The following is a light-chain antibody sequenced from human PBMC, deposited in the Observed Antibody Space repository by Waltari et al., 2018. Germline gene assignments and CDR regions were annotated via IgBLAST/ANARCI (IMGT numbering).Light chain of an antibody. CDR2: EDN. V-gene: IGLV6-57*02. CDR1: SGSVASNY. CDR3: QSYDSSNVV. J-gene: IGLJ2*01. Sequence: NFMLTQPHSVSESPGKTVTISCTGSSGSVASNYVQWYQKRPGRAPTTVIYEDNQRPSGVPDRFSGSIDSSSNSASLTISGLKTEDEADYYCQSYDSSNVVFGGGTKLTVL.